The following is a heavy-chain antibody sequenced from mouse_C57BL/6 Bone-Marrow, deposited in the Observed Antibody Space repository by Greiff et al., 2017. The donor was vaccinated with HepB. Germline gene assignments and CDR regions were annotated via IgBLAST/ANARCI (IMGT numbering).Heavy chain of an antibody. CDR1: GYAFTNYL. CDR2: INPGSGGT. CDR3: ARYYYGSSYDAMDY. D-gene: IGHD1-1*01. V-gene: IGHV1-54*01. J-gene: IGHJ4*01. Sequence: VQLQQSGAELVRPGTSVKVSCKASGYAFTNYLIEWVKQRPGQGLEWIGVINPGSGGTNYNEKFKGKATLTADKSSSTAYMQLSRLTSEDSAVYFCARYYYGSSYDAMDYWGQGTSVTVSS.